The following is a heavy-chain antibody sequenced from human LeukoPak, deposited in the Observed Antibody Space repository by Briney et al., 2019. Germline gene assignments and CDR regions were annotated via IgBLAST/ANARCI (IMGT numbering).Heavy chain of an antibody. V-gene: IGHV3-23*01. J-gene: IGHJ4*02. D-gene: IGHD6-19*01. CDR2: VSDDGNSR. CDR3: AKDLKWLLTY. CDR1: GFSFSSCA. Sequence: GGSLRLSCAASGFSFSSCAMSWVRQAPGKGPQWVSGVSDDGNSRYYADSLKGRFTISRDNSANTVYLQMNNLADEDTAVYYCAKDLKWLLTYWGQGTLVTVSS.